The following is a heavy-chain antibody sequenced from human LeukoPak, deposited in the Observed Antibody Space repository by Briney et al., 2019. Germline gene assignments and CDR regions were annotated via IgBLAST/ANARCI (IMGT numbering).Heavy chain of an antibody. D-gene: IGHD2-15*01. CDR2: IIPIFGTA. Sequence: SVKVSCKASGGTFSSYAIRWVRQAPGQGLEWMGGIIPIFGTANYAQKFRGRVTITTDESTSTAYMELSSLRSEDTAVYYCARDKGGLGYCSGGSCYYWFDPWGQGTLVTVSS. CDR1: GGTFSSYA. V-gene: IGHV1-69*05. J-gene: IGHJ5*02. CDR3: ARDKGGLGYCSGGSCYYWFDP.